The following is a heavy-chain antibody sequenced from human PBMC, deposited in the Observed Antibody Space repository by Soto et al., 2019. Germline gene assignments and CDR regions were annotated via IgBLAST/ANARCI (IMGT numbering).Heavy chain of an antibody. Sequence: PGGSLRLSCAASGVTFTTYAMHWVRQAPGKGLEWVAIVSYDGSNKYYADSVKGRFTISRDNSKSTLNLQMNSVRAEDTAVYYCAKDRGRYCSGARCYLFDSWGQGT. CDR1: GVTFTTYA. J-gene: IGHJ4*02. CDR3: AKDRGRYCSGARCYLFDS. CDR2: VSYDGSNK. V-gene: IGHV3-30*04. D-gene: IGHD2-15*01.